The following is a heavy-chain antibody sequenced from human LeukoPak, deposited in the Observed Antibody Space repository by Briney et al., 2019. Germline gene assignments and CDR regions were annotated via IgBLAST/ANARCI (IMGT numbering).Heavy chain of an antibody. V-gene: IGHV1-69*04. CDR1: GGTFSSYA. J-gene: IGHJ4*02. Sequence: ASVKVSCKASGGTFSSYAISWVRQAPGQGLEWMGRIIPILGIANYAQKFQGRVTITADKSTSTAYMELSSLRSEDTAVYYCASGYAAAGTSYWGQGTLVTVSA. CDR3: ASGYAAAGTSY. CDR2: IIPILGIA. D-gene: IGHD6-13*01.